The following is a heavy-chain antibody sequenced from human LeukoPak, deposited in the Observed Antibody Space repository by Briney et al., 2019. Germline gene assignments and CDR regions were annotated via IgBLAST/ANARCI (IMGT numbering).Heavy chain of an antibody. CDR1: GFTFSDYY. D-gene: IGHD3-10*01. CDR3: ARGRDYYGSGSLHFDY. Sequence: PGGSLRLSCAASGFTFSDYYMSWIRQAPGKGLEWVSYISFSGSPTQYADSVKGRFTISRDNAKNSLYLQMNSLRAEDTAVYYCARGRDYYGSGSLHFDYWGQGTLVTVSS. CDR2: ISFSGSPT. V-gene: IGHV3-11*04. J-gene: IGHJ4*02.